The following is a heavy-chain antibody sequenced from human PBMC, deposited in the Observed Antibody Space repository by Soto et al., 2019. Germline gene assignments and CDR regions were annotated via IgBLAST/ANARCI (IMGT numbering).Heavy chain of an antibody. Sequence: PGESLKIFCKGSGYSFTSYWIGWVRQMPGKGLEWMGIIYPGDSDTRYSPSFQGQVTISADKSISTAYLQWSSLKASDTAMYYCARHVVPAATTSFYYYYMDVWGKGATVTVSS. CDR1: GYSFTSYW. D-gene: IGHD2-2*01. CDR3: ARHVVPAATTSFYYYYMDV. J-gene: IGHJ6*03. CDR2: IYPGDSDT. V-gene: IGHV5-51*01.